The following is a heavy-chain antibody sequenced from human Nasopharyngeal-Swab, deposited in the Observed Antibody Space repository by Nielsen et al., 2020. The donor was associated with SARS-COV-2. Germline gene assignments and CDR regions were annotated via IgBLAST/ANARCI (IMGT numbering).Heavy chain of an antibody. J-gene: IGHJ4*02. Sequence: GESPKTYCAGSGFVVSSSLMSWVRQAPGKGLEWVSVTYSGGSTYYADSVSGRFTISRDDSKNTLDLQMDSLGAEDTAVYYCARDWGDWGQGTLVTVSS. CDR3: ARDWGD. CDR1: GFVVSSSL. CDR2: TYSGGST. D-gene: IGHD3-16*01. V-gene: IGHV3-53*01.